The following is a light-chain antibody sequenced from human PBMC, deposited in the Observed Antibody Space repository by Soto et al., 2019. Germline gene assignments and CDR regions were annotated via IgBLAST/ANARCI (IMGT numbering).Light chain of an antibody. CDR1: SSDVGSYNY. J-gene: IGLJ1*01. CDR3: SSHKTSSTYV. Sequence: QSALTQPASVSGSPGQSITISCTGTSSDVGSYNYVSWYQQHPGKAPKVMIYDVSNRPSGVSYRFSGSKSGNTASLTISGLQAEDEADYYCSSHKTSSTYVFGTGTKVTVL. V-gene: IGLV2-14*01. CDR2: DVS.